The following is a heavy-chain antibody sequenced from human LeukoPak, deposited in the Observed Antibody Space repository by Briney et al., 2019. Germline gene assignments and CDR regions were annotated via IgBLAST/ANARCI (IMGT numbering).Heavy chain of an antibody. J-gene: IGHJ4*02. CDR3: ARESRSGLDY. V-gene: IGHV3-7*03. CDR2: IKQDGGEK. Sequence: PGGSLRLSCAASGFIFSNYWMNWVRLAPGKGLERVANIKQDGGEKYFADSVKGRFSVSRDNARNSLYLQMNSLRAEDTAVYYCARESRSGLDYWGQGTLVAVSS. D-gene: IGHD3-3*01. CDR1: GFIFSNYW.